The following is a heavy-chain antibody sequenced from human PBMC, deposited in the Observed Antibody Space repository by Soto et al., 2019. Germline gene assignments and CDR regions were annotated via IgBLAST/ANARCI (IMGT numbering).Heavy chain of an antibody. V-gene: IGHV1-46*01. D-gene: IGHD6-6*01. Sequence: QVQLVQSGAEVKKPGASVKVSCKASGYTFTSYYMHWVRQAPGQGLEWMGIINPSGGSTSYAQKFQGRVTMTRDTSTSTVYMELSSLRSEDTAVYYCAGEGQLVNYYYYGMDVWGQGTTVTVSS. CDR1: GYTFTSYY. CDR2: INPSGGST. J-gene: IGHJ6*02. CDR3: AGEGQLVNYYYYGMDV.